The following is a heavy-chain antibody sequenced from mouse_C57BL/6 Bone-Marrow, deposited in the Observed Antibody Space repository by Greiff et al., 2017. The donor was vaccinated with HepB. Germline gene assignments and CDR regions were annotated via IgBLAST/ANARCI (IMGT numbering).Heavy chain of an antibody. J-gene: IGHJ4*01. CDR1: GFTFSSYA. CDR3: AREGEFYAMDY. CDR2: ISDGGSYT. Sequence: EVKVVESGGGLVKPGGSLKLSCAASGFTFSSYAMSWVRQTPEKRLEWVATISDGGSYTYYPDNVKGRSTISRDNAKNNLYLQMSHLKSEDTAMYYCAREGEFYAMDYWGQGTSVTVSS. V-gene: IGHV5-4*01.